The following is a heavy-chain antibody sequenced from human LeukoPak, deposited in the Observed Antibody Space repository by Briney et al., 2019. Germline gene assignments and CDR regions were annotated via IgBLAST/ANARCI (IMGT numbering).Heavy chain of an antibody. J-gene: IGHJ4*02. CDR3: AKDHYYYGSGSYWTY. CDR1: GFTFSSYA. Sequence: GGSLRLSCAASGFTFSSYAMSWVRQAPGKGLEWVSAISGSGGSTYYADSVKGRFTISRDNSKNTLYLQMNSLRAEDTAVYYCAKDHYYYGSGSYWTYWGRGTLVTVSS. D-gene: IGHD3-10*01. CDR2: ISGSGGST. V-gene: IGHV3-23*01.